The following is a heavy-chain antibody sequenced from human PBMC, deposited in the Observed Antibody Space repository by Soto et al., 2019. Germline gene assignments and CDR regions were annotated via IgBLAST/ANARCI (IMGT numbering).Heavy chain of an antibody. Sequence: PSETLSLTCTVPGGSITSSSYYWGWIRQPPGKGLEWIGGIYYSGRSYYNPSLKSRVTMSVDTSKNQFSLTLNSVTAADAAVYYCARQRTPVVTQAYFDNWGQGTLVTVSS. CDR1: GGSITSSSYY. V-gene: IGHV4-39*01. CDR2: IYYSGRS. D-gene: IGHD2-21*02. J-gene: IGHJ4*02. CDR3: ARQRTPVVTQAYFDN.